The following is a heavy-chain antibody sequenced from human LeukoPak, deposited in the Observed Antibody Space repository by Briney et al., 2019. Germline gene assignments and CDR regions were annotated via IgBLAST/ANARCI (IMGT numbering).Heavy chain of an antibody. D-gene: IGHD3-22*01. CDR3: ARMIRDYYDSSGSEAFDI. CDR1: GYTFTSYD. J-gene: IGHJ3*02. CDR2: MNPNSGNT. V-gene: IGHV1-8*03. Sequence: ASVKVSCKASGYTFTSYDINWVRQATGQGLEWMGWMNPNSGNTGYAQKFQGRVTITRNTSISTAYMELSSLRSEDTAVYYCARMIRDYYDSSGSEAFDIRGQGTMVTVSS.